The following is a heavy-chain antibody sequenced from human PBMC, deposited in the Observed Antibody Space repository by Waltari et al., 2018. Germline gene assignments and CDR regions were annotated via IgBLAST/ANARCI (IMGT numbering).Heavy chain of an antibody. J-gene: IGHJ3*02. CDR3: ARTPPEWELLSDAFDI. V-gene: IGHV4-38-2*01. CDR2: IYHSGST. D-gene: IGHD1-26*01. Sequence: QVQLQESGPGLVKPSETLSLTCAVSGYSISSGYYWGWIRQPPGKGLEWIGSIYHSGSTYYNPSLKSRVTISVDTSKNQFSLKLSSVTAADTAVYYCARTPPEWELLSDAFDIWGQGTMVTVSS. CDR1: GYSISSGYY.